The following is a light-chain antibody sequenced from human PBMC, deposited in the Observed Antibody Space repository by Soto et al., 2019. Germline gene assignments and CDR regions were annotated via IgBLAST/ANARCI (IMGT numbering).Light chain of an antibody. J-gene: IGKJ1*01. V-gene: IGKV1-33*01. Sequence: DIQMTQSPSSLSASVGDRVTITCQASQNINNYLNWYQQKPGRAPKLLIYDASNLEAGVPSRFRGSGSGTDFTFTISRLQPEDIAVYYCHQSKSWPRTFGQGTKVDIK. CDR3: HQSKSWPRT. CDR2: DAS. CDR1: QNINNY.